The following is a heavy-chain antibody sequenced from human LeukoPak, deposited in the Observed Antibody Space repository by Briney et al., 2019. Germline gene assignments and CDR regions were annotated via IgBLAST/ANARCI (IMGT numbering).Heavy chain of an antibody. CDR1: GGSITSYY. V-gene: IGHV4-4*07. D-gene: IGHD4-17*01. CDR2: IYITGST. CDR3: ARLSTVTTSFDY. J-gene: IGHJ4*02. Sequence: PSETLSLTCTVSGGSITSYYWSWIRQSAGKGLEWIGRIYITGSTTYNPSLKSRVTMSLDTSKNQFSLKLSSVTAADTAVYYCARLSTVTTSFDYWGQGTLVTVSS.